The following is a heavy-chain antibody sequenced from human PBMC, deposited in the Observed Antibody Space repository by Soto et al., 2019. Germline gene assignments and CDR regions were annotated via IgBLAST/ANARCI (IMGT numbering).Heavy chain of an antibody. CDR3: SRVADMGTVTKGYYYYMDV. D-gene: IGHD4-17*01. CDR2: IIPMLGVA. CDR1: GDTFRNHT. Sequence: QVQLVQSGAEVKKPGSSVKVSCKASGDTFRNHTITWVRQAPGQGLEWMGRIIPMLGVANYAQKLQGRVTITADKSTCTAYMELSSLRSADTAVYYCSRVADMGTVTKGYYYYMDVWGKGTTVTVSS. J-gene: IGHJ6*03. V-gene: IGHV1-69*02.